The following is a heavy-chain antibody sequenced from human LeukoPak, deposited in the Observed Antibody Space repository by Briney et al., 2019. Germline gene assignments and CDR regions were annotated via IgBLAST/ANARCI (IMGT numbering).Heavy chain of an antibody. D-gene: IGHD2-15*01. CDR1: GGSFSGYY. Sequence: SETLSLTRAVYGGSFSGYYWSWIRQPPGKGLEWIGEINHSGSTNYNPSLKSRVTISVDTSKNQFSLKLSSVTAADTAVYYCARRGGGSWNFDYWGQGTLVTVSS. J-gene: IGHJ4*02. V-gene: IGHV4-34*01. CDR2: INHSGST. CDR3: ARRGGGSWNFDY.